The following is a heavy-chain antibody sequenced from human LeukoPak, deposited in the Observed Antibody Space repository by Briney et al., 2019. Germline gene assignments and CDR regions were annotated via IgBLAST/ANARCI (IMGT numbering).Heavy chain of an antibody. D-gene: IGHD6-19*01. V-gene: IGHV3-23*03. CDR1: GFTFSSYA. CDR3: AKDRYSSGFDY. CDR2: IYSGGST. J-gene: IGHJ4*02. Sequence: GGSLRLSCAASGFTFSSYAMSWVRQAPGKGLEWVSVIYSGGSTYYADSVKGRFTISRDNSKNTLYLQMNSLRAKDTAVYYCAKDRYSSGFDYWGQGTLVTVSS.